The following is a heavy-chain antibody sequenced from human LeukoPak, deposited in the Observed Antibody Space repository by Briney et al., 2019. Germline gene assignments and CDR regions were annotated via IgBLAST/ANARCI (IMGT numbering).Heavy chain of an antibody. J-gene: IGHJ4*02. D-gene: IGHD5-12*01. CDR3: ARGGPSGYVD. V-gene: IGHV4-34*01. Sequence: SETLSLTCAVYGGSFSGYYWSWIRQPPGKGLEWIGEINHSGSTNYNPSLKSRVTISVDTSKNQFSLKLSSVTAADTAVYYCARGGPSGYVDWGQGTLVTVSS. CDR2: INHSGST. CDR1: GGSFSGYY.